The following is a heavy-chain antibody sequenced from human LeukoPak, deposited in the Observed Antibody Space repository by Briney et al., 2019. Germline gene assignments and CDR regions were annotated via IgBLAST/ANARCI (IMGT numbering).Heavy chain of an antibody. Sequence: SETLSLTCTISDGYIGTYYWSWLRQPPGKGLEWIGYFYYSGTTKYNPSLKSRAAILLDTSTNQLSLHLTSVTDADTAVYYCARDGVRGHYLNWFDPWGQGILVTVSS. CDR2: FYYSGTT. V-gene: IGHV4-59*01. CDR1: DGYIGTYY. J-gene: IGHJ5*02. CDR3: ARDGVRGHYLNWFDP. D-gene: IGHD2/OR15-2a*01.